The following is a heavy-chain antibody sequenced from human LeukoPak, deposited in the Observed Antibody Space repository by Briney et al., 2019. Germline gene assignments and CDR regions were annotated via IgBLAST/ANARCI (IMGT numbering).Heavy chain of an antibody. CDR2: IYYSGST. Sequence: PSDTLSLTCTVSGGSIRCSSYYGVWVRQPPGKGLEGIRTIYYSGSTYYNPSLKSRVTISADTSKNQLSLKVRSVTAADTAVYYCARSSGVVIHNSFDPWGQGTLVTVSS. CDR3: ARSSGVVIHNSFDP. J-gene: IGHJ5*02. V-gene: IGHV4-39*01. CDR1: GGSIRCSSYY. D-gene: IGHD3-3*01.